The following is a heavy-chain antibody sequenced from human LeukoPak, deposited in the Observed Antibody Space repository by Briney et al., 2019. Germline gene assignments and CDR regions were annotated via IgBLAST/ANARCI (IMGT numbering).Heavy chain of an antibody. J-gene: IGHJ4*02. D-gene: IGHD6-13*01. V-gene: IGHV3-64*01. CDR2: IARNGGST. Sequence: GGSLRLSWAASGFTFINSAMHWVRQAPGKGLEYVSGIARNGGSTYYTNSVKGRFTISRDDSKNTLYLQMGSLRPEDMAVYYCARGGVWQQLAVDYWGQGTLVTVSS. CDR3: ARGGVWQQLAVDY. CDR1: GFTFINSA.